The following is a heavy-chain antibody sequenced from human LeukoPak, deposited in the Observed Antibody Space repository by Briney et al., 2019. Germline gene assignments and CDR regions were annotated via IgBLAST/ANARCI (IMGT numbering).Heavy chain of an antibody. D-gene: IGHD3-10*01. CDR1: GGPFRNYA. CDR2: IIHIFGTA. J-gene: IGHJ5*02. V-gene: IGHV1-69*13. Sequence: SVKVSCKASGGPFRNYAISWVRQAPGQGLEWMGGIIHIFGTANYAQKFQGRITITADESTTTAYMELSSLRSEDTAVYYCARDQPNYYGSENWFDPWGQGTLVTVSS. CDR3: ARDQPNYYGSENWFDP.